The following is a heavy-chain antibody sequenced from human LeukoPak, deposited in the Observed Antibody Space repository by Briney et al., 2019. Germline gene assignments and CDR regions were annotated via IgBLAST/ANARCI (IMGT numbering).Heavy chain of an antibody. CDR3: ASCYSSSCRGDAFDI. D-gene: IGHD6-13*01. V-gene: IGHV5-51*01. CDR1: GCSFTSYW. CDR2: IYPGDSDT. J-gene: IGHJ3*02. Sequence: GESLKISCKGSGCSFTSYWIGWVRQMPGKGLEWMGIIYPGDSDTRYSPSFQGQVTISADKSISTAYLQWSSLKASDTAMYYCASCYSSSCRGDAFDIWGQGTMVTVSS.